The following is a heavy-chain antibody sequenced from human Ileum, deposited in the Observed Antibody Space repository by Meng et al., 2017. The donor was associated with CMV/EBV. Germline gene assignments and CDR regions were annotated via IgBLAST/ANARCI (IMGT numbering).Heavy chain of an antibody. CDR2: IPGGGSVT. J-gene: IGHJ3*01. Sequence: SGFTFSSYAISWVRQAPGRGLAWVSGIPGGGSVTFIADSVKGRFIIFRDNSKNTVSLQMNSLRVEDTAIYFCAKEITSATRGSFDLWGQGTVVTVSS. V-gene: IGHV3-23*01. CDR1: GFTFSSYA. D-gene: IGHD1-26*01. CDR3: AKEITSATRGSFDL.